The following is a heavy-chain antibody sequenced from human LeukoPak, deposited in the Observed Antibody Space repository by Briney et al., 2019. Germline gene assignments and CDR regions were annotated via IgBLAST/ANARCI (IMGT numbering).Heavy chain of an antibody. CDR3: ARGGHDILTGYYH. J-gene: IGHJ4*02. CDR1: GYTFTSYD. CDR2: MNPNSGNT. V-gene: IGHV1-8*01. D-gene: IGHD3-9*01. Sequence: ASVTVSCTASGYTFTSYDINWVRQAPGQGLEWMGWMNPNSGNTGYAQKFQGRVTMTRNTSISTAYMELSSLRSEDTAVYYCARGGHDILTGYYHWGQGTLVTVSS.